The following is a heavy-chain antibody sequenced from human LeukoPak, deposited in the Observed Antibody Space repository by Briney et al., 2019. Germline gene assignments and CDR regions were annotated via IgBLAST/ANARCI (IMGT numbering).Heavy chain of an antibody. CDR2: ISAYNGNT. J-gene: IGHJ4*02. CDR3: ARVGIAAAGTIDVDY. CDR1: GYTFTSYG. Sequence: ASVKASCKASGYTFTSYGISWVRQAPGQGLEWMGWISAYNGNTNYTQKLQGRVTMTTDTSTSTAYMELRSLRSDDTAVYYCARVGIAAAGTIDVDYWGQGTLVTVSS. V-gene: IGHV1-18*01. D-gene: IGHD6-13*01.